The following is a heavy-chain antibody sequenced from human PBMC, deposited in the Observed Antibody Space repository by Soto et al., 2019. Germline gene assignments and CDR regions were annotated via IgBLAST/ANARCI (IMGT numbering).Heavy chain of an antibody. V-gene: IGHV3-53*02. D-gene: IGHD3-22*01. CDR1: GFTVSDKY. CDR2: IHSAGSR. J-gene: IGHJ2*01. CDR3: ARLFDFENSGYYRHGFFDL. Sequence: VETGGGLIQPGGSLRLSCAASGFTVSDKYMAWVRQAPGKGLEWDSIIHSAGSRYYADSVRGRFTISRDNSMTTLFLQLNSLRPEDTALYFCARLFDFENSGYYRHGFFDLGGRGPLVTVPS.